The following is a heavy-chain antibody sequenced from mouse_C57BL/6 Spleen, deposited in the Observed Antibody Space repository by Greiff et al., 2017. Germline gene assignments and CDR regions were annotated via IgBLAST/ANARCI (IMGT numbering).Heavy chain of an antibody. V-gene: IGHV1-15*01. CDR2: IDPETGGT. J-gene: IGHJ2*01. D-gene: IGHD1-1*01. CDR3: TRGGDYYPYFDY. Sequence: VQLQQSGAELVRPGASVTLSCKASGYTFTDYEMHWVKQTPVHGLEWIGAIDPETGGTAYNQKIKGKAILTADKSSSTAYMELRSLTSEDSAVYYCTRGGDYYPYFDYWGQGTTLTVSS. CDR1: GYTFTDYE.